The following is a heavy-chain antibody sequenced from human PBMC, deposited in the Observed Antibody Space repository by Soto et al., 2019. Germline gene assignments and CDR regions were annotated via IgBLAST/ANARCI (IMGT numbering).Heavy chain of an antibody. CDR1: GCSIGSYY. J-gene: IGHJ3*02. CDR3: ARGRRYSGRHDASDI. V-gene: IGHV4-59*01. Sequence: SETLSLTCTVSGCSIGSYYWNWIRQPPGKGLEWIGYIDYSGSTNYNASLKSRVTISVDASKKQFSLKLSSVTAADTAVYYCARGRRYSGRHDASDIWGQGTMVTVSS. CDR2: IDYSGST. D-gene: IGHD1-26*01.